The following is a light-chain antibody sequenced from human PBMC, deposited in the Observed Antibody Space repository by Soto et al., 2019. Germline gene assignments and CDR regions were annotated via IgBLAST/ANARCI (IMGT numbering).Light chain of an antibody. Sequence: EIVMTQSPATLSVSPGERATLSCRASQSVSSNFDWYQQKPGQAPRLLIYGASTRATGIPARFSGSGSGTEFTLTNSSLQSEDFAVYYCQQYNNWPPITFGQGTKLEIK. J-gene: IGKJ2*01. CDR1: QSVSSN. V-gene: IGKV3-15*01. CDR3: QQYNNWPPIT. CDR2: GAS.